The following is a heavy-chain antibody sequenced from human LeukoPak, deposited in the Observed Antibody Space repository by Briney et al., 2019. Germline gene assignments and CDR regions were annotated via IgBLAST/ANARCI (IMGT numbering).Heavy chain of an antibody. CDR2: IYYSGST. J-gene: IGHJ3*02. V-gene: IGHV4-39*01. CDR1: GGSISSSSYY. Sequence: SETLSLTCTVSGGSISSSSYYWGWIRQPPGKGLEWIGSIYYSGSTYYNPSLKSRVTISVDTSKNQFSLKLSSVTAADTAVYYCARAHGTIFGVDDAFDIWGQGTMVTVSS. CDR3: ARAHGTIFGVDDAFDI. D-gene: IGHD3-3*01.